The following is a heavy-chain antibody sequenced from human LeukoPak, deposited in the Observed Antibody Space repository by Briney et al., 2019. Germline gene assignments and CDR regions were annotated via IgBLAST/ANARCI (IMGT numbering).Heavy chain of an antibody. CDR1: GFTFDGYG. V-gene: IGHV3-20*04. D-gene: IGHD3-10*01. Sequence: GGSLRLSCAASGFTFDGYGMTWVRQAPGKGLEWVSGINWNGGTTGYADSVRGRFTMSRDNAKNSLFLQMNSLRAEDTALYYCARAHYYGSGSCDYWGQGTLVTVSS. CDR3: ARAHYYGSGSCDY. CDR2: INWNGGTT. J-gene: IGHJ4*02.